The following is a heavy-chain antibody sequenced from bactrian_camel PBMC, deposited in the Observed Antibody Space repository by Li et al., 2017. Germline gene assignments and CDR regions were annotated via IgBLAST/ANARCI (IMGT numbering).Heavy chain of an antibody. Sequence: VQLVESGGGSVQAGGSLRLSCTHSGYISSRHCMGWFRQIPDREREGVAGIESDGSTSYTDSVKGRFTISRDNAKNTVYLQMDSLKSEDTALYYCTTRSGGSWGHYYGLDYWGKGTQVTVS. CDR2: IESDGST. D-gene: IGHD6*01. V-gene: IGHV3S9*01. CDR1: GYISSRHC. J-gene: IGHJ7*01.